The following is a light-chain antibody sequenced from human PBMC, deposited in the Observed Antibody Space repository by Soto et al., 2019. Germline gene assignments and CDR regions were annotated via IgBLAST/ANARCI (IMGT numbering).Light chain of an antibody. J-gene: IGLJ3*02. CDR2: EVT. Sequence: QSALTQPPSASGSPGQSVTISCTGTSSDVGGYNYVSWYQQHPGKAPKLMIYEVTKRPSGVSNRFSGSKSANTASLTISGLQAEDAAAYYCSSYTTSSIWLFGGGTKLTVL. CDR3: SSYTTSSIWL. V-gene: IGLV2-14*01. CDR1: SSDVGGYNY.